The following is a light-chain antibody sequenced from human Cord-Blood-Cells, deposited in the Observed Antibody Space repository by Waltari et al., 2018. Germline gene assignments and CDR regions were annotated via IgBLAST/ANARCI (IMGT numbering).Light chain of an antibody. CDR3: SSYTSSSTLDV. V-gene: IGLV2-14*03. CDR1: SSDVGGYNY. Sequence: QSALTQPASVSGSPGQSITISCTGTSSDVGGYNYVSWYPQHPGKAPKLMIYDVSNRPSGVSNRFSGSKSVNTASLTISGLQAEDEADYYCSSYTSSSTLDVFGTGTKVTVL. CDR2: DVS. J-gene: IGLJ1*01.